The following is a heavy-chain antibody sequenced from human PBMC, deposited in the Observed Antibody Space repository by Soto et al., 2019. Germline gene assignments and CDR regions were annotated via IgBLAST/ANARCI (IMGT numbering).Heavy chain of an antibody. J-gene: IGHJ4*02. CDR2: IYYSGGA. D-gene: IGHD2-8*01. Sequence: QLQLQESGPGLMKPAETLSLTCTVSSGSISSSNYYWGWIRQPPGKGLEWIGSIYYSGGAYYNPSLTSRVTISVDTSKNQFSLRLTSVTAADSAVYFCAREDTYGQPFDSWGQGTLVTVSS. CDR1: SGSISSSNYY. V-gene: IGHV4-39*01. CDR3: AREDTYGQPFDS.